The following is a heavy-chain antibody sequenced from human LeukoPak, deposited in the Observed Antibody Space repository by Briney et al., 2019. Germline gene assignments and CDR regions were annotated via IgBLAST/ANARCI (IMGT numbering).Heavy chain of an antibody. V-gene: IGHV4-59*06. J-gene: IGHJ4*02. CDR2: IYYSGST. CDR1: GFTVSSNY. CDR3: ARGHITIFGVVPMVY. D-gene: IGHD3-3*01. Sequence: PGGSLRLSCAASGFTVSSNYMSWVRQAPGKGLEWIGYIYYSGSTYYNPSLKSRVTISVDTSKNQFSLKLSSVTAADTAVYYCARGHITIFGVVPMVYWGQGTLVTVSS.